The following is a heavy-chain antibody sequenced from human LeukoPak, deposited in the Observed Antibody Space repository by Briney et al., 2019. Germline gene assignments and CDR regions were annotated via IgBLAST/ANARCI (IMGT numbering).Heavy chain of an antibody. D-gene: IGHD2-21*02. CDR1: GFIHSSYE. Sequence: GGSLRLSCAASGFIHSSYEMNWVRQAPGKGLEWVSYSSNSGSIIYYAGSVKGRFTISRDKAKNALYLQMNSLRADDTAVYYCSRGRLFGDYWGQGALVTVSS. CDR2: SSNSGSII. J-gene: IGHJ4*02. CDR3: SRGRLFGDY. V-gene: IGHV3-48*03.